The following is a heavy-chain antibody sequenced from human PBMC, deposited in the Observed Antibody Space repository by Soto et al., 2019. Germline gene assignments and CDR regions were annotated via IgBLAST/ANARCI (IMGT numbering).Heavy chain of an antibody. CDR1: GFTFSDYY. D-gene: IGHD3-16*02. J-gene: IGHJ4*02. V-gene: IGHV3-11*01. CDR3: ARGPYDYVWGSDPPHFEY. Sequence: QVQLVESGGGLVKPGGSLRLSCAASGFTFSDYYMSWIRQAPGKGLEWVSYISSSGSTIYYADSLKGRFTISRDNAKNSLYLQMNSLRAEDTAGYYCARGPYDYVWGSDPPHFEYWGQGTLVTVSS. CDR2: ISSSGSTI.